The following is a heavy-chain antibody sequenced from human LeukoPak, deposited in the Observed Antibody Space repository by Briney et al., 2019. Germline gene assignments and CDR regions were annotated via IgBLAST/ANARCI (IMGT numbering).Heavy chain of an antibody. CDR1: GYTFTVYF. Sequence: ASVKVSFKASGYTFTVYFMHWVRQAPGQGLEWMGWIYPNSGGTNYAQNFQGRVTMTRDTSISTAYMELSSLRSDDTAVYYCARTPESSGYHLDFDYWGQGTLVIVSS. CDR3: ARTPESSGYHLDFDY. CDR2: IYPNSGGT. D-gene: IGHD3-22*01. J-gene: IGHJ4*02. V-gene: IGHV1-2*02.